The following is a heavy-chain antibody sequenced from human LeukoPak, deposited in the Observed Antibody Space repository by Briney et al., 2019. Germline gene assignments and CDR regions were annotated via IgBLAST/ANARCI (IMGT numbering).Heavy chain of an antibody. D-gene: IGHD5-18*01. Sequence: GGSLRLSCAASGFTFDDYGMSWVRQAPGKGLEWVSGINWNGGGTGYADSVKGRFTISRDNAKNSLYLQMNSLRAEDTALYYCARKGYSYGYYYYMDVWGKGTTVTVSS. CDR2: INWNGGGT. J-gene: IGHJ6*03. CDR3: ARKGYSYGYYYYMDV. V-gene: IGHV3-20*04. CDR1: GFTFDDYG.